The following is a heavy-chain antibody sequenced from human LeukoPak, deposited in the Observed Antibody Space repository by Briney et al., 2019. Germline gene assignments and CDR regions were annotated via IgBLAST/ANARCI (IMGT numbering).Heavy chain of an antibody. D-gene: IGHD1-1*01. CDR3: ARDRGQLERYWRYYGMAV. V-gene: IGHV1-2*02. CDR1: GYSLIAYY. J-gene: IGHJ6*02. Sequence: ASVKVSCKASGYSLIAYYMHWVRQAPGQGLEWMGWINPNSGGTNYSQKFKGRVNLTRDTSTNTVYMELSRLTSDDTAEYYCARDRGQLERYWRYYGMAVWGRGTTVTVSS. CDR2: INPNSGGT.